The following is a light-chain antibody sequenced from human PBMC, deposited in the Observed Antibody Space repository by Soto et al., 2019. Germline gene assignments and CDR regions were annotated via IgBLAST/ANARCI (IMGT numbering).Light chain of an antibody. CDR2: AAS. V-gene: IGKV1-9*01. CDR3: QQLNSYPRT. Sequence: DIQLTQSPSFLSASVGDRVTITCRASQGISSHLAWYQQKPGKAPKLLIYAASTLQSGVPLRFSGSGSGTEFTLTISSLQPEDFATYYCQQLNSYPRTFGQGTRVEIK. J-gene: IGKJ1*01. CDR1: QGISSH.